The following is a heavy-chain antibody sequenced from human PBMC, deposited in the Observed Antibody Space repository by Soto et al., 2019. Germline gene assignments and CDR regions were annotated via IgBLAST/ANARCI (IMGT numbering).Heavy chain of an antibody. CDR1: GFTFSSYG. Sequence: RGSLRLSCAASGFTFSSYGMHWVRQAPGKGLEWVAVIWYDGSNKYYADSVKGRFTISRDNSKNTLYLQMNSLRAEDTAVYYCARGKRIAARATLPRYYYYYMDVWGKGTTVTVSS. V-gene: IGHV3-33*01. J-gene: IGHJ6*03. CDR3: ARGKRIAARATLPRYYYYYMDV. CDR2: IWYDGSNK. D-gene: IGHD6-6*01.